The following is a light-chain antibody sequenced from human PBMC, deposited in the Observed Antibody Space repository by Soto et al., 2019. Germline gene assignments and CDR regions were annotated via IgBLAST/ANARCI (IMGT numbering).Light chain of an antibody. CDR3: QQYDNLPLT. V-gene: IGKV1-33*01. J-gene: IGKJ4*01. CDR2: DAS. CDR1: QDISNY. Sequence: DIQMTQSPSSLSASVGDRVTITCQASQDISNYLNWYQQKPGKAPKLLIYDASNLETGVPSRFSGSGSGTDFTFTISSLXPEDIATYYCQQYDNLPLTFGGGTKVEIK.